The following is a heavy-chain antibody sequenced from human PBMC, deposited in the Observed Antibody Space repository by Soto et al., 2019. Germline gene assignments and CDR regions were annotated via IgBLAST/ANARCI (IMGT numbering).Heavy chain of an antibody. CDR3: ARMRGAAAGGYYFDY. D-gene: IGHD6-13*01. J-gene: IGHJ4*02. CDR2: IIPIFGTA. CDR1: GDTFSSYP. Sequence: QVQLVQSGAEVKKPGSSVKVSCKASGDTFSSYPISWVRQAPGQGLEWMGGIIPIFGTANYAQKFQGRVTITADESTSTAYRELSSLRSEDTAVFYCARMRGAAAGGYYFDYWGQGTLVTVSS. V-gene: IGHV1-69*01.